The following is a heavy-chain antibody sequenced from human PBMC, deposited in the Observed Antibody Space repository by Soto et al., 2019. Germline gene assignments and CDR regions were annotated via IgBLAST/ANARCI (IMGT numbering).Heavy chain of an antibody. V-gene: IGHV3-23*01. CDR1: GFTLSDHY. CDR2: ISGSGGST. Sequence: PGGSLRLSCAGSGFTLSDHYIDWVRQAPGKGLEWVSAISGSGGSTYYADSVKGRFTISRDNSKNTLYLQMNSLRAEDTAVYYCAKSVRYFDDPGGFDPWGQGTLVTVAS. J-gene: IGHJ5*02. CDR3: AKSVRYFDDPGGFDP. D-gene: IGHD3-9*01.